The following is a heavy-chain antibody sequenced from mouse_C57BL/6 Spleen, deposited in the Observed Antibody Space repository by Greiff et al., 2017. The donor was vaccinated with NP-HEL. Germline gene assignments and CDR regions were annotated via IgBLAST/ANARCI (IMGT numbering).Heavy chain of an antibody. V-gene: IGHV1-76*01. CDR2: IYPGSGNT. D-gene: IGHD1-1*01. J-gene: IGHJ2*01. Sequence: VQLQQSGAELVRPGASVKLSRKASGYTFTDYYINWVKQRPGQGLEWIARIYPGSGNTYYNEKFKGKATLTAEKSSSTAYMQLSSLTSEDSAVYFCARSHYYGSSLDYWGQGTTLTVSS. CDR3: ARSHYYGSSLDY. CDR1: GYTFTDYY.